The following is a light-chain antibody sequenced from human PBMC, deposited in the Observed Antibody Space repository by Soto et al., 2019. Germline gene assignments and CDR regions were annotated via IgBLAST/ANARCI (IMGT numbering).Light chain of an antibody. Sequence: EIVLTQSPGTLSLSPGERATLSCMASQSVSSSYLAWYQQKPGQAPRLLIYGASSRATGIPDRFSGSGSGTDFTLTISSLQPEDFATYYCQQLDNFPLTFGQGTRLEIK. CDR3: QQLDNFPLT. J-gene: IGKJ5*01. V-gene: IGKV3-20*01. CDR2: GAS. CDR1: QSVSSSY.